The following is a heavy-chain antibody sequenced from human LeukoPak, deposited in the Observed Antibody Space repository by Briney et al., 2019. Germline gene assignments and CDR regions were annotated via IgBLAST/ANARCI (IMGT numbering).Heavy chain of an antibody. CDR1: LGSISSSSYY. D-gene: IGHD1-14*01. CDR2: IYYSGST. J-gene: IGHJ4*02. CDR3: AIQPEFLRDFDY. Sequence: KASESLSLTSTLSLGSISSSSYYSGWIRHPPRNWLEWIGSIYYSGSTYYNPSVKSRVTIFVDTSKSQFSLKLSSVTAADTAVYYCAIQPEFLRDFDYWGEGTLVTVSS. V-gene: IGHV4-39*01.